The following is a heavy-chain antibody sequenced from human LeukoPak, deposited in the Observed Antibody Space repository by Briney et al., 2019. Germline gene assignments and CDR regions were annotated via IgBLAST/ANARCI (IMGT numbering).Heavy chain of an antibody. CDR3: AKVLTGSQDY. CDR1: GFTFSSYP. Sequence: PGGSLRLSCAASGFTFSSYPLSYVREAPGKGLEWVSNIGGGGENTYYADSVKGRFTISRDSSKTTVYLHMKSLRAEDTAVYFCAKVLTGSQDYWGQGTLVTVTS. CDR2: IGGGGENT. D-gene: IGHD1-14*01. J-gene: IGHJ4*02. V-gene: IGHV3-23*01.